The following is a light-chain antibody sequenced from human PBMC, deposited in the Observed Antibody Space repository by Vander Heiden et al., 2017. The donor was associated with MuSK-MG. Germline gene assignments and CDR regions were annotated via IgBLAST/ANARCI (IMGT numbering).Light chain of an antibody. V-gene: IGKV1-5*03. CDR1: DSIVSW. CDR2: KAS. Sequence: DIQMTQSPSTLSASVVDRVTITCRASDSIVSWLAWYEQKPGKAPKLRIYKASSSQRGVPSRFSGSGSGSGTEFTLTISSLQPDDFATYYCQQYNSYSLTFGGGTKVEIK. CDR3: QQYNSYSLT. J-gene: IGKJ4*01.